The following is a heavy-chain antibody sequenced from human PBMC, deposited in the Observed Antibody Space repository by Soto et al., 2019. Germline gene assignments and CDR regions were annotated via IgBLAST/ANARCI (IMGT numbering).Heavy chain of an antibody. D-gene: IGHD1-26*01. CDR1: GGSISSSNYY. CDR2: IYYGGST. V-gene: IGHV4-39*01. J-gene: IGHJ3*02. CDR3: ERQREGGRGAFDI. Sequence: QLQLQESGPGLVKPSETLSLTCTVSGGSISSSNYYWGWIRQPPGKGLEWIGSIYYGGSTYYNPSRKTRVTLSVDTSKNQFSLKLNSVTAADTAVYYCERQREGGRGAFDIWGQGTMVTVSS.